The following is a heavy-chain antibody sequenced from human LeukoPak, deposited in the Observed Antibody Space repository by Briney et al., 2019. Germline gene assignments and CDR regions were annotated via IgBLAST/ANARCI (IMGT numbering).Heavy chain of an antibody. CDR2: IGGSGGRT. CDR3: AKPVGAYYYDTS. D-gene: IGHD3-22*01. J-gene: IGHJ4*02. V-gene: IGHV3-23*01. Sequence: PGGSLRLSCAASGFTFSGSAMSWVRQAPGKGLEWVSAIGGSGGRTYYVDSVKGRFTVSRDNSKSTLYLQMNSPRAEDTAVYYCAKPVGAYYYDTSGGQGTLVTVSS. CDR1: GFTFSGSA.